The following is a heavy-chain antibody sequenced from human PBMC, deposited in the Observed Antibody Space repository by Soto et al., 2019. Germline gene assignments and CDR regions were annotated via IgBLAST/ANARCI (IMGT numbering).Heavy chain of an antibody. CDR1: GGSISSYY. D-gene: IGHD3-22*01. CDR3: ARGRHYYDSSGSNWFDP. Sequence: PSATLSLTCAVSGGSISSYYWSWIRQPPGKGLEWIGYIYYSGSTNYNPSLRSRVTISVDTSKNQFSLKLSSVTAADTAFYFCARGRHYYDSSGSNWFDPWGQGTLVTVSS. CDR2: IYYSGST. J-gene: IGHJ5*02. V-gene: IGHV4-59*01.